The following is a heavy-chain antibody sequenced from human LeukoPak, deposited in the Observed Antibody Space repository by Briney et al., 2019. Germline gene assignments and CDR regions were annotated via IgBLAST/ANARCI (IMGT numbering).Heavy chain of an antibody. CDR3: AKAQHIVVVTATYDY. J-gene: IGHJ4*02. Sequence: SETLSLTCTVSGGSISSYYWGWIRQPPGKGLEWIGYIYYSGSTNYNPSLKSRVTISVDTSKNQFSLKLSSVTAADTAVYYCAKAQHIVVVTATYDYWGQGTLVTVSS. D-gene: IGHD2-21*02. V-gene: IGHV4-59*08. CDR1: GGSISSYY. CDR2: IYYSGST.